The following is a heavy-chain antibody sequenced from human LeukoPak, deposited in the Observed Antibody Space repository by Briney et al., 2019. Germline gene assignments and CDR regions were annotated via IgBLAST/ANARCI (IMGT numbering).Heavy chain of an antibody. D-gene: IGHD2-8*02. CDR3: ARVSYWFFDY. Sequence: ARSLRLSCAVSGCTFSSYDMHWVRQATGKGLERVWTIGTAGNACYPGSVKGQFTISRENAKNSLYLQMNSLRDGDTAVYYCARVSYWFFDYWGQGTLVTVSS. V-gene: IGHV3-13*01. J-gene: IGHJ4*02. CDR2: IGTAGNA. CDR1: GCTFSSYD.